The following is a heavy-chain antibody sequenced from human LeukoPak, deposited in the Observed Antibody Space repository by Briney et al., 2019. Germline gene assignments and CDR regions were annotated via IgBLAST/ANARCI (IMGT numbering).Heavy chain of an antibody. CDR2: IYFSGST. D-gene: IGHD7-27*01. J-gene: IGHJ4*02. Sequence: PSETLSLTCTVSGGSISSSRYYWGWIRQPPGKGLEWIGSIYFSGSTYYSPSLESRVTISVDTSKNQFSLKLSSVTAADTAVYYCATHPGANRPFDYWSQGSLVTVSS. V-gene: IGHV4-39*01. CDR1: GGSISSSRYY. CDR3: ATHPGANRPFDY.